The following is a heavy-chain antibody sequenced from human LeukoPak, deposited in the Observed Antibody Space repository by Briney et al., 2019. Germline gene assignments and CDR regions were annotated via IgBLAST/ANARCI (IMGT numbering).Heavy chain of an antibody. CDR2: MNPNSGNT. Sequence: ASVKVSCKASGYTFTSYDISWVRQATGQGLEWMGWMNPNSGNTGYAQKFQGRVSMTRDTSTSTFYMELSSLRSEDTAVYYCARHPSNYFDSSGYFGCFDPWGQGTLVTVSS. D-gene: IGHD3-22*01. J-gene: IGHJ5*02. V-gene: IGHV1-8*01. CDR3: ARHPSNYFDSSGYFGCFDP. CDR1: GYTFTSYD.